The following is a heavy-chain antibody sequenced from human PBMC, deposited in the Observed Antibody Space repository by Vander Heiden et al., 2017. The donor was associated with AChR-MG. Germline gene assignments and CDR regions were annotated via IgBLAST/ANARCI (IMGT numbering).Heavy chain of an antibody. CDR1: GGSISSSRYY. Sequence: QLQLQESGPGLVKPSETLSLTCTVSGGSISSSRYYWGWIPQPPGKGLEWVGSIYYSGSTYYNPSLKSRVTISVDTSKNQFSLKLSSVTAADTAVYYCARHIGGSYIDPWGQGTLVTVSS. D-gene: IGHD1-26*01. V-gene: IGHV4-39*01. CDR3: ARHIGGSYIDP. J-gene: IGHJ5*02. CDR2: IYYSGST.